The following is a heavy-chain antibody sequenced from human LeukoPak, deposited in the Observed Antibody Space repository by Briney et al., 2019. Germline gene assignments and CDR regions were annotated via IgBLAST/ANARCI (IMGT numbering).Heavy chain of an antibody. D-gene: IGHD2-8*01. V-gene: IGHV4-34*01. J-gene: IGHJ3*02. Sequence: KPSETLSLTCAVYGGSFSGYYWSWIRQPPGKGLEWIGEINHSGSTNYNPSLKSRVTISVDTSKNQFSLKLSSVTPADTAVYYCARTEWVRAVNDAFDIWGQGTMVTVSS. CDR2: INHSGST. CDR3: ARTEWVRAVNDAFDI. CDR1: GGSFSGYY.